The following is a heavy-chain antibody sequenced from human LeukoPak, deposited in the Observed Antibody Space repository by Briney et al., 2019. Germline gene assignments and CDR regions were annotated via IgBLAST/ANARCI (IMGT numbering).Heavy chain of an antibody. J-gene: IGHJ6*02. CDR3: ARGPVRSYYYYYYYGMDV. CDR1: GGSISSYY. CDR2: INHSGST. V-gene: IGHV4-34*01. Sequence: PSETLSLTCTVSGGSISSYYWSWIRQPPGKGLEWIGEINHSGSTNYNPSLKSRVTISVDTSKNQFSLKLSSVTAADTAVYYCARGPVRSYYYYYYYGMDVWGQGTTVTVSS. D-gene: IGHD1-26*01.